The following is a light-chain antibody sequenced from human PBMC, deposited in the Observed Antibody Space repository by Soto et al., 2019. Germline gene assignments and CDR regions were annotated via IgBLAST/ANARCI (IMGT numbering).Light chain of an antibody. CDR3: QQSSNTPRYANS. Sequence: DIQMTQSPSSLSASVGDRVTITCRASQTISSYLNWYQQKPGKAPKLLIYGASNLQSGVPSRFSGSASGTEFTLTISSLQPEDFATYYCQQSSNTPRYANSFGQGTRLENK. CDR2: GAS. CDR1: QTISSY. J-gene: IGKJ5*01. V-gene: IGKV1-39*01.